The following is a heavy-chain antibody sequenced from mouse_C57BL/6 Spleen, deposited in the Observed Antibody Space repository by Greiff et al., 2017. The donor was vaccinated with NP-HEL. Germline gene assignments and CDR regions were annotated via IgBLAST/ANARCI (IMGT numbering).Heavy chain of an antibody. CDR1: GYTFTSYW. J-gene: IGHJ3*01. CDR3: GRSAPNRSWFAY. CDR2: INPSNGGT. D-gene: IGHD1-2*01. Sequence: QVQLQQPGTELVKPGASVKLSCKASGYTFTSYWMHWVKQRPGQGLEWIGNINPSNGGTNYNEKFKSKATLTVDKSSSTAYMQLSSLTSEDSAVLYLGRSAPNRSWFAYWGQGTLGTGSS. V-gene: IGHV1-53*01.